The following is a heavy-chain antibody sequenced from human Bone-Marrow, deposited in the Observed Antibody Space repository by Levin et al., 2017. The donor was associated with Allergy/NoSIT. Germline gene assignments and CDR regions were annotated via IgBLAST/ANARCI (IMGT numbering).Heavy chain of an antibody. CDR3: ARHPHYGDYWDSHNWFDP. V-gene: IGHV4-39*01. CDR1: GGSISSSGYY. J-gene: IGHJ5*02. D-gene: IGHD4-17*01. CDR2: IYYAGNT. Sequence: SETLSLTCAVSGGSISSSGYYWGWIRQLPGQGLEWIGSIYYAGNTYYNPSLKSRVTISVDTSKNQFSLKLTSVTAGDTAVYSCARHPHYGDYWDSHNWFDPWGPGILVTVSS.